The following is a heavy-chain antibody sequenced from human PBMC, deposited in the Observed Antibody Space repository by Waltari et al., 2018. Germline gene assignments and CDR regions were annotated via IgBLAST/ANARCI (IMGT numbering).Heavy chain of an antibody. D-gene: IGHD6-6*01. CDR2: IDWDDDK. V-gene: IGHV2-70*04. Sequence: QVTLKESGPALVKPTQTLTLTCTFSGFSLSTSGMRVSWIRQSPGKALEWLARIDWDDDKFYSTSLKTRLTISKDTSKNQVVLTMTNMDPVDTATYYCARSRGIAARPGAFDIWGQGTMVTVSS. J-gene: IGHJ3*02. CDR3: ARSRGIAARPGAFDI. CDR1: GFSLSTSGMR.